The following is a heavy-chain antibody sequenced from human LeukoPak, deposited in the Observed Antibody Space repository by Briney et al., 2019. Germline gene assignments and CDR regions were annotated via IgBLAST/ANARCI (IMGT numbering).Heavy chain of an antibody. CDR2: ISYDGSNK. CDR3: ARDPSVAGTGYFDY. V-gene: IGHV3-30-3*01. CDR1: GFTFSSYT. Sequence: PGGSLRLSCAASGFTFSSYTMHWVRQAPGKGLEWVAVISYDGSNKYYADSVKGRFTISRDNSKNTLYLQMNSLRAEDTAVYYCARDPSVAGTGYFDYWGQGTLVTVSS. J-gene: IGHJ4*02. D-gene: IGHD6-19*01.